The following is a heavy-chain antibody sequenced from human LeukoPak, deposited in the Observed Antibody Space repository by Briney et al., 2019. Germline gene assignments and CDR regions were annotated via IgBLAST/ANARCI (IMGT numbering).Heavy chain of an antibody. CDR3: AKQGSGYGGNSDDAFDI. V-gene: IGHV3-23*01. CDR2: ISGSGGST. J-gene: IGHJ3*02. D-gene: IGHD4-23*01. Sequence: PGGSLRLSCAASGFTFSSYAMSWVRQAPGKGLEWVSAISGSGGSTYYADSVKGRFTISRDNSKNTLYLQMNSLRAEDTAVYYCAKQGSGYGGNSDDAFDIWGQGTMVTVSS. CDR1: GFTFSSYA.